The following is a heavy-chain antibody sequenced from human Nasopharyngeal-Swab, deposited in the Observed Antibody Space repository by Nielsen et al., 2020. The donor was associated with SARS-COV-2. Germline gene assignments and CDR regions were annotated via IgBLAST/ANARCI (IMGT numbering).Heavy chain of an antibody. J-gene: IGHJ4*02. V-gene: IGHV3-30*04. CDR2: ISYGGGDE. D-gene: IGHD3-9*01. CDR3: ARSYNPGGFGWLLSND. CDR1: GFIFKNYA. Sequence: GESLKISCSASGFIFKNYAMNWVRQAPGKGLEWVSVISYGGGDEHYADSVKGRFTISRDNSKNTLYLQMNSLTVDDTAVYYCARSYNPGGFGWLLSNDWGQGTLVTVSS.